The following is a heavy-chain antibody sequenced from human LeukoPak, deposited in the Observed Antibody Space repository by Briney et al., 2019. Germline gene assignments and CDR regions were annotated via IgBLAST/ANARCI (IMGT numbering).Heavy chain of an antibody. Sequence: GGSLRLSCAASGFTFSSYSMNWVRQAPGKGLEWISYISSSSGTMLYSDSVKGRFTISRDNARNSLFLPMSSLRAEDTAVYYCARAVLRYFDGDYWGQGTLVTVSS. V-gene: IGHV3-48*01. CDR3: ARAVLRYFDGDY. CDR1: GFTFSSYS. CDR2: ISSSSGTM. J-gene: IGHJ4*02. D-gene: IGHD3-9*01.